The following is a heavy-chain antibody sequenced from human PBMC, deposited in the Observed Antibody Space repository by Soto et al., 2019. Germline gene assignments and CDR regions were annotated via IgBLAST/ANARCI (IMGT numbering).Heavy chain of an antibody. Sequence: GASVKVSCKASGYTFTSYGISWVRQAPGQGLEWMGWISAYNGNTNYAQKLQGRVTMTTDTSTSTAYMELRSLTSDDTAVYYCARGTYYHGSGPYPWFDSWGQGTLVTVSS. J-gene: IGHJ5*01. CDR1: GYTFTSYG. D-gene: IGHD3-10*01. CDR3: ARGTYYHGSGPYPWFDS. V-gene: IGHV1-18*01. CDR2: ISAYNGNT.